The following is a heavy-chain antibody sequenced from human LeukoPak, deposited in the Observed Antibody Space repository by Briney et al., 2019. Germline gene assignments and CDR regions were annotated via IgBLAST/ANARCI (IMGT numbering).Heavy chain of an antibody. V-gene: IGHV3-7*01. CDR3: ARLGGGYCSSTSCYAPYYFDY. J-gene: IGHJ4*02. D-gene: IGHD2-2*03. Sequence: GRSLRLSCAASGFTFSSYWMSWVRQAPGKGLEWVANIKQDGSEKYYVDSVKGRFTISRDNAKNSLYLQMNSLRAEDTAVYYCARLGGGYCSSTSCYAPYYFDYWGQGTLVTVSS. CDR1: GFTFSSYW. CDR2: IKQDGSEK.